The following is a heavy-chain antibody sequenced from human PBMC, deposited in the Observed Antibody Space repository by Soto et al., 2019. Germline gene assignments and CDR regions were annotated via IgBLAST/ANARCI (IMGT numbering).Heavy chain of an antibody. J-gene: IGHJ4*02. CDR3: ARDWFGIDY. CDR2: INPYNGNT. V-gene: IGHV1-18*01. D-gene: IGHD3-16*01. CDR1: GYTFTSYG. Sequence: QVQLVQSGAEVKKPGASVKVSCKASGYTFTSYGISWVRQAPGQGLEWMGWINPYNGNTTYAQKFQGRVTMTTDTSTNPAYLKLRSLRSDDTAVYDSARDWFGIDYWGQGTLVTVSS.